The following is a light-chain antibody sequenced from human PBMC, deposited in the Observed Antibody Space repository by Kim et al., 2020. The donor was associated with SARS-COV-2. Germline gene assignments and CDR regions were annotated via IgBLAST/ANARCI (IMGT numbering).Light chain of an antibody. CDR3: QQYDNLPIT. Sequence: APVGDRVTITCQASQDIRKYLSWYQQKPGKAPKVLIYDASKLETGVTSRFSGSGSRTDFTFTISSLQPEDIATYYCQQYDNLPITFGQGTRLEIK. J-gene: IGKJ5*01. V-gene: IGKV1-33*01. CDR1: QDIRKY. CDR2: DAS.